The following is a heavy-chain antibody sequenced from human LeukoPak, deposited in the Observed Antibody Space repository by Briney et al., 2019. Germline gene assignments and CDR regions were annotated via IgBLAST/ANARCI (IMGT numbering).Heavy chain of an antibody. CDR2: IYSGGST. CDR3: ARKGGDYISNYFDY. V-gene: IGHV3-66*01. CDR1: GFTVSSNY. Sequence: GGSLRLSCAASGFTVSSNYMSWVRQAPGKGLEGGSVIYSGGSTYYADSLKCRFTISRDNSKTTLYLQMNSLRAEDTAVYYCARKGGDYISNYFDYWGQGTLVTVSS. D-gene: IGHD4-17*01. J-gene: IGHJ4*02.